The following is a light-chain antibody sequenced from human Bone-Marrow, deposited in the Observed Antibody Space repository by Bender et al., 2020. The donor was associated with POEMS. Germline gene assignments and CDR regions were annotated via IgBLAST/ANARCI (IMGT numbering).Light chain of an antibody. J-gene: IGLJ2*01. CDR1: DYNVGSYDL. V-gene: IGLV2-14*02. Sequence: QSALTQPASVSGSPGQSVTISCTGTDYNVGSYDLVAWYQQHPGKAPQLIIYDVSNRPSGVSDRFSGSKSGNTASLTISGLQAEDEADYYCSSYTTTTTLAVFGGGTKLTVL. CDR3: SSYTTTTTLAV. CDR2: DVS.